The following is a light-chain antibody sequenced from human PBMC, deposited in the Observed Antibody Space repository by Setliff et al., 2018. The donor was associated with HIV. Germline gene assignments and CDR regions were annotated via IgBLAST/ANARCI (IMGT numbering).Light chain of an antibody. Sequence: QSVLTQPPSASGSPGQSVTISCTGTSSDVGGYNYVSWYQQHPGKAPKLMIYEVSKRPSGVPDRFSGSKSGNTASLTVSGLQAEDEAEYYCSSYRSNNPYVFGTGTKVTVL. CDR2: EVS. CDR3: SSYRSNNPYV. CDR1: SSDVGGYNY. V-gene: IGLV2-8*01. J-gene: IGLJ1*01.